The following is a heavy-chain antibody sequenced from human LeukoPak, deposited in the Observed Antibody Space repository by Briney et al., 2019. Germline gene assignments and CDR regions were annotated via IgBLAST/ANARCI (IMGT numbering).Heavy chain of an antibody. CDR3: ARGYYCDS. J-gene: IGHJ4*02. CDR2: IYYSGST. CDR1: GGSFNSGTNY. Sequence: SETLSLTCTVSGGSFNSGTNYWAWISQPPGKGLEWIGTIYYSGSTYYNPSLNSRVTMSLDTSKNQFSLQLSSVTPEDTAVYYCARGYYCDSWGQGTLVTVSS. V-gene: IGHV4-39*07.